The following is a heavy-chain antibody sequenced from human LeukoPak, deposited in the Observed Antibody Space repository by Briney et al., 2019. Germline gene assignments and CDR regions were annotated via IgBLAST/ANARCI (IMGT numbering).Heavy chain of an antibody. CDR3: ALSYDSSGYYTLPVMDY. D-gene: IGHD3-22*01. J-gene: IGHJ4*02. Sequence: TVKVSCKASGGTFSSYAISWVRQAPGQGLEWMGGIIPIFGTANYARKFQGRVTITADESTSTAYMELSSLRSEDTAVYYCALSYDSSGYYTLPVMDYWGQGTLVTVSS. CDR1: GGTFSSYA. CDR2: IIPIFGTA. V-gene: IGHV1-69*13.